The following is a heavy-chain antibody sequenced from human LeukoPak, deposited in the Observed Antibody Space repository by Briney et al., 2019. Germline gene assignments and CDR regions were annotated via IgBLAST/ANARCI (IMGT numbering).Heavy chain of an antibody. CDR3: ARDSRSVVVPAAIRANFDY. Sequence: QAGGSLRLSCVASGFTFSSYWMSWVRQAPGKGLEWVATVKRDGSEKYYVDSVKGRFTISRDNAKNSVSLQMNSLRAEDTAVYYCARDSRSVVVPAAIRANFDYWGQGTLVTVSS. D-gene: IGHD2-2*01. V-gene: IGHV3-7*01. J-gene: IGHJ4*02. CDR2: VKRDGSEK. CDR1: GFTFSSYW.